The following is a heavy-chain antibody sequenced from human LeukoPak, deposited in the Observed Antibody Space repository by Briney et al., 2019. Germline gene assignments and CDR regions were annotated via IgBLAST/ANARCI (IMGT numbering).Heavy chain of an antibody. V-gene: IGHV1-2*04. CDR2: INPGSGGT. CDR3: ARALLIAVKPWGGYFDY. Sequence: ASVKVSCKASGYSFTGHYIHWVRQAPGQGLEWMGWINPGSGGTNYAQKFQGCVTMTTDTSTSTAYMELRSLRSDDTAVYYCARALLIAVKPWGGYFDYWGQGTLVTVSS. J-gene: IGHJ4*02. CDR1: GYSFTGHY. D-gene: IGHD6-19*01.